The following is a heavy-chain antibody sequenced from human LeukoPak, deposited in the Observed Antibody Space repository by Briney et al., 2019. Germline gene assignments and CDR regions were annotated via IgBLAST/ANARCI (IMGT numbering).Heavy chain of an antibody. CDR3: AKVPDGSPRGYWYFDL. J-gene: IGHJ2*01. Sequence: GGSLRLSCAASGFTFSGYAMSWVRQGPGTGLEWVSTIGASGGSTYYADSVKGRFTISRDNPKNTLYVQMSSLRAEDTAIYFCAKVPDGSPRGYWYFDLWGRGTLVTVSS. CDR1: GFTFSGYA. V-gene: IGHV3-23*01. D-gene: IGHD5-24*01. CDR2: IGASGGST.